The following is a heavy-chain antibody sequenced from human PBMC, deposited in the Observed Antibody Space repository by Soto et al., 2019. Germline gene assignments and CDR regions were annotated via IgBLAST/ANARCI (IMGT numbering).Heavy chain of an antibody. J-gene: IGHJ6*03. Sequence: QVQLVQSGAEVKKPGASVKVSCKASGYAFSQFYIHWLRQAPGQGLEWMGWINPNSGRTTFAQNCQGWVTMTRDTSIKTVYMELSGLRSDATAVYYCARESGGTTATLDYYYFYMDVWGKGTTVTVSS. CDR3: ARESGGTTATLDYYYFYMDV. V-gene: IGHV1-2*04. CDR1: GYAFSQFY. CDR2: INPNSGRT. D-gene: IGHD4-17*01.